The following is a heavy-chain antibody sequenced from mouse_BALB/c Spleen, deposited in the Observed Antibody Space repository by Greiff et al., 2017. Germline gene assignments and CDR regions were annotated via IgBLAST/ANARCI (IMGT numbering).Heavy chain of an antibody. V-gene: IGHV5-6-3*01. D-gene: IGHD1-2*01. J-gene: IGHJ2*01. Sequence: EVHLVESGGGLVQPGGSLKLSCAASGFTFSSYGMSWVRQTPDKRLELVATINSNGGSTYYPDSVKGRFTISRDNAKNTLYLQMSSLKSEDTAMYYCARATAPYYFDYWGQGTTLTVST. CDR3: ARATAPYYFDY. CDR2: INSNGGST. CDR1: GFTFSSYG.